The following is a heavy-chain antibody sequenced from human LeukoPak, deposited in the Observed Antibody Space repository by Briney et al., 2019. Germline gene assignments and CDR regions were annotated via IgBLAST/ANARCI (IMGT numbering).Heavy chain of an antibody. D-gene: IGHD2-2*01. CDR2: IIPIFGTA. V-gene: IGHV1-69*13. CDR1: GGTFSSYA. CDR3: ASRKTRSSTSCYFY. Sequence: ASVKVSCKASGGTFSSYAISWVRQAPGQGLEWMGGIIPIFGTANYAQKFQGRVTITADESTSTAYMELSSLRSEGTAVYYCASRKTRSSTSCYFYWGQGTLVTVSS. J-gene: IGHJ4*02.